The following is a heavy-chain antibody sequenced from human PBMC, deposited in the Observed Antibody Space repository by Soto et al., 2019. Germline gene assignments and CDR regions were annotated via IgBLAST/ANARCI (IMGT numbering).Heavy chain of an antibody. J-gene: IGHJ4*02. CDR3: ANGRGSGWAWYFDN. CDR1: GFTFKESA. D-gene: IGHD6-19*01. CDR2: ISDTGAST. V-gene: IGHV3-23*01. Sequence: EVRLLEAGGGLKQPGGSLRLSCAASGFTFKESAMNWVRQAPGKGLEWVASISDTGASTWYAESVRGRLSISRDNAKNTLYLQMNSLRGEDTAVYYCANGRGSGWAWYFDNWGQGTLVTVSS.